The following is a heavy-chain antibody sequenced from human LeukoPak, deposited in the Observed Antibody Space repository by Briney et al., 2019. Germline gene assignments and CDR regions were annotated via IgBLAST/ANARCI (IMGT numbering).Heavy chain of an antibody. J-gene: IGHJ4*02. Sequence: SETLSLTCTVSGGSISSSSYYWGWIRQPPGKGLEWIGSIYYSGSTYYNPSLKSRVTISVDTSKNQFSLKLSSVTAADTAVYYCARRPATVVKPFDYWGQGTLVTVSS. V-gene: IGHV4-39*01. D-gene: IGHD4-23*01. CDR1: GGSISSSSYY. CDR3: ARRPATVVKPFDY. CDR2: IYYSGST.